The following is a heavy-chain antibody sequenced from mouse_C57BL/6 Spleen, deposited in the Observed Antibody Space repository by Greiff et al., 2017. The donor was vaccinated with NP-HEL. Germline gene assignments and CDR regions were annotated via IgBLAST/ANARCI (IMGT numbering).Heavy chain of an antibody. V-gene: IGHV7-3*01. J-gene: IGHJ2*01. Sequence: EVKVVESGGGLVQPGGSLSLSCAASGFTFTDYYMSWVRQPPGKALEWLGFIRNKANGYTTEYSASVKGRFTISRDNSQSILYLQMNALRAEDSATYYCARWGTTVVGDYWGQGTTLTVSS. D-gene: IGHD1-1*01. CDR3: ARWGTTVVGDY. CDR1: GFTFTDYY. CDR2: IRNKANGYTT.